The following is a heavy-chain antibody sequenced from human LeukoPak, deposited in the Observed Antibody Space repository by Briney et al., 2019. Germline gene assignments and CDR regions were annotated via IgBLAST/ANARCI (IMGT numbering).Heavy chain of an antibody. Sequence: PSETLSLTCTVSGDSINSYYWSWIRQPAGKGLEWIGRMYISGNTDYNPSLESRVTLSVDTSKNQFSLRLTSLTAADTAVYFCARDGRYCSGGSCYGEAFDIWGQGTMVTVSS. V-gene: IGHV4-4*07. D-gene: IGHD2-15*01. J-gene: IGHJ3*02. CDR3: ARDGRYCSGGSCYGEAFDI. CDR2: MYISGNT. CDR1: GDSINSYY.